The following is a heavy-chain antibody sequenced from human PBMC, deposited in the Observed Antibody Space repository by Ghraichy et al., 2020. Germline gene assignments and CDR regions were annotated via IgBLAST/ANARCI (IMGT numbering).Heavy chain of an antibody. V-gene: IGHV4-31*03. J-gene: IGHJ4*02. CDR1: GGSISSGGYY. D-gene: IGHD2-2*02. CDR3: ARGGSGYCSSTSCYIPRARAVPLSFDY. CDR2: IYYSGST. Sequence: SETLSLTCTVSGGSISSGGYYWSWIRQHPGKGLEWIGYIYYSGSTYYNPSLKSRVTISVDTSKNQFSLKLSSVTAADTAVYYCARGGSGYCSSTSCYIPRARAVPLSFDYWGQGTLVTVSS.